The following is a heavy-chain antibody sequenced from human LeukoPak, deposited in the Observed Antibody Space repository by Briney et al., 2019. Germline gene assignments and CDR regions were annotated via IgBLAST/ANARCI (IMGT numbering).Heavy chain of an antibody. D-gene: IGHD4-17*01. V-gene: IGHV3-30-3*01. CDR3: ARGKEYGDLFDY. Sequence: GGSLRLSCAASGFTFSSYAMHWVRQAPGKGLEWVAVISYDGSSKYYADSVKGRFTISRDNSKNTLYLQMNSLRAEDTAVYYCARGKEYGDLFDYWGQGTLVTVSS. J-gene: IGHJ4*02. CDR1: GFTFSSYA. CDR2: ISYDGSSK.